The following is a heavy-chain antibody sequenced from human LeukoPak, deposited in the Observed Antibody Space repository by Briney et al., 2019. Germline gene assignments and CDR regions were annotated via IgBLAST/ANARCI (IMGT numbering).Heavy chain of an antibody. CDR3: ARDGPRGYFQH. Sequence: ASVKVSCNTSGYTFTSYGMGWVRQAPGQGLEYMGWINTYNGHTNYAQKLQGRVTVTTDTSTSTAYLELRSLRSDDTAVYYCARDGPRGYFQHWGQGTLITVSS. V-gene: IGHV1-18*01. J-gene: IGHJ1*01. D-gene: IGHD1-14*01. CDR2: INTYNGHT. CDR1: GYTFTSYG.